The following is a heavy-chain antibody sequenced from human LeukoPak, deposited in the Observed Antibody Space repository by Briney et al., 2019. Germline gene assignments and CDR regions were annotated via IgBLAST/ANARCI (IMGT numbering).Heavy chain of an antibody. D-gene: IGHD4-17*01. V-gene: IGHV3-11*01. CDR3: ARDGYGAYTYFDY. CDR1: VLTFCYYH. CDR2: ISSCGSTI. J-gene: IGHJ4*02. Sequence: GVSLTLLCALSVLTFCYYHMRWLGHAPEGGREGVSYISSCGSTIYHADSVKGQLTIYRDNAKNSLYLQMDSLGDEDTVVYYCARDGYGAYTYFDYWGQGNLVTVSS.